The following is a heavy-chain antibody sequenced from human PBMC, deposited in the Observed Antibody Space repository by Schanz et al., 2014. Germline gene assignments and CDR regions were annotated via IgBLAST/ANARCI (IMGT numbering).Heavy chain of an antibody. CDR2: IKEDGSKK. J-gene: IGHJ4*02. D-gene: IGHD3-22*01. V-gene: IGHV3-7*03. Sequence: DVQLVESGGGLVQPGGSLRLSCAASGFTFTGHWMSWVRQAPGKGLEWVANIKEDGSKKYYVDSVKGRFTISRDNAKKSLYLQMNSLRAEDTAVYYCARDPYNYDSSGYFVYWGQGTLVTVSS. CDR3: ARDPYNYDSSGYFVY. CDR1: GFTFTGHW.